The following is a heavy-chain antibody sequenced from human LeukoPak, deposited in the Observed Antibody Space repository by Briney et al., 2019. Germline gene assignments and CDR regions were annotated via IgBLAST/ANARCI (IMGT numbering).Heavy chain of an antibody. D-gene: IGHD3-3*01. V-gene: IGHV4-59*01. Sequence: SGTLSLTCTVSGGSISSYYWSWIRQPPGKGLEWIGYIYYSGSTNYNPSLKSRVTISVDTSKNQFSLKLSSVTAADTAVYYCARSHDFWSGRSLFDYWGQGTLVTVSS. CDR3: ARSHDFWSGRSLFDY. CDR2: IYYSGST. CDR1: GGSISSYY. J-gene: IGHJ4*02.